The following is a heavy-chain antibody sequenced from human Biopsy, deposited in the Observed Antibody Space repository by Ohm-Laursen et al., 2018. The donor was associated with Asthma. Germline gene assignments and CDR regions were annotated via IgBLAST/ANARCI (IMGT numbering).Heavy chain of an antibody. V-gene: IGHV4-31*03. CDR2: IHHSGTS. J-gene: IGHJ4*02. CDR3: ARIPRRSGSYFVDY. Sequence: TLSLTCTVSGDSITSGGCCWNWIRQHPGKGLDWIGSIHHSGTSYFNPSLKSRVSFSRDTSKNQFFLRLSSVTAADTAMYYCARIPRRSGSYFVDYWGQGTLVTVSS. CDR1: GDSITSGGCC. D-gene: IGHD3-22*01.